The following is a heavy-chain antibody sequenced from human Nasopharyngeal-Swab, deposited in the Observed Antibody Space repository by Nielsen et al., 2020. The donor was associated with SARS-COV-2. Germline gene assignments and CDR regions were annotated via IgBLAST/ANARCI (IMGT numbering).Heavy chain of an antibody. CDR3: ARGLGASSDDFVY. CDR1: GYTFTNYY. J-gene: IGHJ4*02. D-gene: IGHD3-16*01. V-gene: IGHV1-46*01. Sequence: ASVKLSCKASGYTFTNYYMHWVRQAPGQGLEWKGIINPTGGSTSYAQKFQGRVTMTRDTSTNTVYKELSSLRPEDTAVYYCARGLGASSDDFVYWGQGTLVTVSS. CDR2: INPTGGST.